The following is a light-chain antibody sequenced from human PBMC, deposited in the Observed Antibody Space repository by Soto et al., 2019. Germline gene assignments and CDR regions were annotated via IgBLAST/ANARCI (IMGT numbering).Light chain of an antibody. CDR2: GAS. CDR1: QSVGSS. V-gene: IGKV3-15*01. Sequence: EIVMTQSPSTLSVSPGERATLSCRASQSVGSSLAWHQQKPGQGPRLLIYGASTRATGIPARFSGSGSGTEFTLTISSLQSEDFAVYYCQQYNNWPLTFGGGTKVDIK. J-gene: IGKJ4*01. CDR3: QQYNNWPLT.